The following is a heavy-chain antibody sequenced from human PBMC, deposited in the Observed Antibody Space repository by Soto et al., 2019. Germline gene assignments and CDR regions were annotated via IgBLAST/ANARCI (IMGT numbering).Heavy chain of an antibody. CDR1: GFTFSSYA. J-gene: IGHJ3*02. CDR2: ISGSGGST. CDR3: AKVPLGYCSSTSCHSGAFDI. V-gene: IGHV3-23*01. Sequence: TGGSLRLSCAGSGFTFSSYAMSWVRQAPGKGLEWASAISGSGGSTYYADSVKGRFTISRDNSKNTLYLQMNSLRAEDTAVYYCAKVPLGYCSSTSCHSGAFDIWGQGTMVTVSS. D-gene: IGHD2-2*01.